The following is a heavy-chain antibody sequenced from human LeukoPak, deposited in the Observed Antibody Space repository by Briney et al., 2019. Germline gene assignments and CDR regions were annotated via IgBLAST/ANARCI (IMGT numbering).Heavy chain of an antibody. CDR2: ISQDGTQI. CDR3: AGGQGFC. CDR1: GLTFSSHW. V-gene: IGHV3-7*01. D-gene: IGHD3-10*01. J-gene: IGHJ4*02. Sequence: GGSLRLSCVASGLTFSSHWMSRVRQAPGKGLEWVATISQDGTQISYVGSEKGRFTVSRDNAKNSLYLQVNNLTAEDTAVYYCAGGQGFCWGQGTLVTVSS.